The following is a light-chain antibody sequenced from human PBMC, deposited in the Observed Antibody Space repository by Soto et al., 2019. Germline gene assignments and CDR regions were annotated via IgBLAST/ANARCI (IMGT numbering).Light chain of an antibody. V-gene: IGKV1-39*01. J-gene: IGKJ5*01. CDR3: QQSYSVPIT. CDR2: DAS. CDR1: QSISSY. Sequence: DIQMTQSPSSLSASVGDRVTITCRASQSISSYLNWYQQKPGKAPKLLIYDASSLESGVPSRFSGSGSGTEFTLTINSLQPEDFATYYCQQSYSVPITFGQGTRLEI.